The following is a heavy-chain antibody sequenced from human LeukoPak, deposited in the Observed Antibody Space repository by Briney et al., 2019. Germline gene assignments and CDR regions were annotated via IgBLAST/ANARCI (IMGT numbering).Heavy chain of an antibody. D-gene: IGHD6-19*01. J-gene: IGHJ4*02. CDR1: GFTVSSNY. CDR3: ARDSSGWYFDY. V-gene: IGHV3-66*02. CDR2: IYSGGST. Sequence: RAGGSLRLSCAASGFTVSSNYMSWVRQAPGKGLEWVSVIYSGGSTYYADSVKGRFTISRDNSKNTLYLQMNSLRAEDTAVYYCARDSSGWYFDYWGQGTLVTVSS.